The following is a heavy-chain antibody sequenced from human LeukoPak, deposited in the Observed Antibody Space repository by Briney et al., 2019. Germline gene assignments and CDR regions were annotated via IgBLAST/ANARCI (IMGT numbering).Heavy chain of an antibody. CDR1: GGTFSSYA. D-gene: IGHD2-15*01. V-gene: IGHV1-69*06. CDR3: ARQFCSGGSCFPFDY. CDR2: IIPIFGTA. J-gene: IGHJ4*02. Sequence: SVKVSCKASGGTFSSYAISWVRQAPGQGLEWMGGIIPIFGTANYAQKFQGRVTITADKSTSTAYMELSRLRSEDTAVYYCARQFCSGGSCFPFDYWGQGTLVTVSS.